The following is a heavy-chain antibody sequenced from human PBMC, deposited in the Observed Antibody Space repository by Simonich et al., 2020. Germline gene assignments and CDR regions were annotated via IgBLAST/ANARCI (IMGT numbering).Heavy chain of an antibody. CDR2: IYHRGRT. CDR1: GYSISGGYY. D-gene: IGHD6-13*01. Sequence: QVQLQESGPGLVKPSETLSLTCAVSGYSISGGYYWRWIRQPPGKGLECIGSIYHRGRTYSNPSLKRRVTISVDTSKNQFSLKLSSVTAADTAVYYCARGGYSNYYYYGMDVWGQGTTVTVSS. J-gene: IGHJ6*02. V-gene: IGHV4-38-2*01. CDR3: ARGGYSNYYYYGMDV.